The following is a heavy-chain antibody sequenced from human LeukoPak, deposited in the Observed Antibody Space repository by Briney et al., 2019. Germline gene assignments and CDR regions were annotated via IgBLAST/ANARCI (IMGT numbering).Heavy chain of an antibody. V-gene: IGHV1-2*02. D-gene: IGHD3-3*01. CDR1: GYTFTGYY. CDR2: INPNSGGT. CDR3: ARDPRIFGVVIDYYGMDV. J-gene: IGHJ6*02. Sequence: ASVKVSCKASGYTFTGYYMHWVRQAPGQGLEWMGWINPNSGGTNYAQKFQGRGTMTRDTSISTAYMELSRLRSDDTAVYYCARDPRIFGVVIDYYGMDVWGQGTTVTVSS.